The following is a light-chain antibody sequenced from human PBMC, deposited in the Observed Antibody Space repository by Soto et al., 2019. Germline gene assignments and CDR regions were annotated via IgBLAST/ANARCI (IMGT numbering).Light chain of an antibody. Sequence: DIQMTQSPSTLSASVGDRVTITCRASQSISSWLAWYQQKPGKAPNLLIYKASSLESGVPSRFSGSGSGTEFTLTISSLQPDDFATDYCQHYNNYSTFGQGTKVDNK. CDR1: QSISSW. J-gene: IGKJ1*01. CDR3: QHYNNYST. CDR2: KAS. V-gene: IGKV1-5*03.